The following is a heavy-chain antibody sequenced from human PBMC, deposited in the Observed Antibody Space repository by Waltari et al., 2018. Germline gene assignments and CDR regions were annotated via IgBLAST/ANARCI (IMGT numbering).Heavy chain of an antibody. V-gene: IGHV4-59*01. J-gene: IGHJ4*02. CDR2: IHYSGST. Sequence: QVQLQESGPGLVTPSETLSLMCTISDVSFTDYYWCWIRQPPWKGLEWLGYIHYSGSTDSSPSFKSRVTMSIDTSKNQFSLNLSSVSAADTAVYYCARDAATGYFDSWGQGTLVTVSS. CDR3: ARDAATGYFDS. CDR1: DVSFTDYY. D-gene: IGHD1-1*01.